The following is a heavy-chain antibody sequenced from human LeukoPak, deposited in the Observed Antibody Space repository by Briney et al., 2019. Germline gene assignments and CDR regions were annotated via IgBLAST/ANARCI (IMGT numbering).Heavy chain of an antibody. D-gene: IGHD3-10*01. J-gene: IGHJ4*02. CDR3: ARGRLTMVRGVIPIAGY. CDR2: MNPNSGNT. V-gene: IGHV1-8*02. CDR1: GYSFTSYW. Sequence: GESLKISCKGSGYSFTSYWIGWVRQATGQGLEWMGWMNPNSGNTGYAQKFQGRVTMTRNTSISTAYMELSSLRSEDTAVYYCARGRLTMVRGVIPIAGYWGQGTLVTVSS.